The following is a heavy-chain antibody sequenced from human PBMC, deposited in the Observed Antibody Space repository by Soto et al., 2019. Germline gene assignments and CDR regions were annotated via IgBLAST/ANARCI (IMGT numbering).Heavy chain of an antibody. CDR1: GCTFSSYA. J-gene: IGHJ4*02. V-gene: IGHV3-23*01. CDR3: AKSSPTWYYFDC. CDR2: ISGSGGST. Sequence: EVQLLESGGGLVQPGGSLRLSCAASGCTFSSYAMSWVRQAPGKWLEWVSTISGSGGSTYYADSVKGRFTISRDNSKNTLYLPMNSLRAEDTAIYYCAKSSPTWYYFDCWGQGTLVTVSS. D-gene: IGHD2-8*02.